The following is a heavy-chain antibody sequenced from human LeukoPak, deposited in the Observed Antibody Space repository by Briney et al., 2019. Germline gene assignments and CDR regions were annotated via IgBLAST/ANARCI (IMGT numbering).Heavy chain of an antibody. J-gene: IGHJ4*02. Sequence: SETLSLTCTVSGGSISSYFWSWIRQPPGKGLEWIGYIYYNGNTNYNPSLKSRVTISVDTSKNQFSLKLSSVTAADTAVCYCARQGITIFGALDYWGRGTLVTVSS. CDR3: ARQGITIFGALDY. CDR1: GGSISSYF. D-gene: IGHD3-3*01. CDR2: IYYNGNT. V-gene: IGHV4-59*01.